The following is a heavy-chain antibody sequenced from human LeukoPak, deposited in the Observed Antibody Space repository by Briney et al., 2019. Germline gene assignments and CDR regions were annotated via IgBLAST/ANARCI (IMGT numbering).Heavy chain of an antibody. D-gene: IGHD4-17*01. CDR2: INHSGST. Sequence: SETLSLTCAVYGGSFSGYYWSWIRQPPGKGLEWIGEINHSGSTNYNPSLKSRVTISVDTSKNQFSLELSSVTAADTAVYYCARGSPADYGGNSGSRFDYWGQGTLVTVSS. CDR3: ARGSPADYGGNSGSRFDY. CDR1: GGSFSGYY. V-gene: IGHV4-34*01. J-gene: IGHJ4*02.